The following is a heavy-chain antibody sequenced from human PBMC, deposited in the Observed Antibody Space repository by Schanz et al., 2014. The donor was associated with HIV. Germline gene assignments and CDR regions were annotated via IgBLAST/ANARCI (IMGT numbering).Heavy chain of an antibody. CDR3: AKAKGSYSATTFYFDF. D-gene: IGHD1-26*01. V-gene: IGHV3-30*18. J-gene: IGHJ4*02. CDR1: GFTFSTND. CDR2: ISHNGNND. Sequence: QVQLVESGGGVVQPGKSLRLSCAASGFTFSTNDMHWVRQLPGKGLEWVAVISHNGNNDYYAESVKGRFTISRDNSKNTLDLQMNNLKPEDTAVYYCAKAKGSYSATTFYFDFWGQGTLVTVSP.